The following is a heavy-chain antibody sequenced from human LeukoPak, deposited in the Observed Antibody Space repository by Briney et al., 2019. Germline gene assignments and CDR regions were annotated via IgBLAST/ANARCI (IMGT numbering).Heavy chain of an antibody. CDR2: IYYSGST. D-gene: IGHD5-12*01. Sequence: SETLSLTCTVSGGSISSSIYYWGWIRQPPGKGLEWIGSIYYSGSTYYNPSLKSRVTISVDTSKNQFSLKLSSVTAAGTAVYYCARERGYSGYEPYYYYMDVWGKGTTVTVSS. V-gene: IGHV4-39*07. J-gene: IGHJ6*03. CDR1: GGSISSSIYY. CDR3: ARERGYSGYEPYYYYMDV.